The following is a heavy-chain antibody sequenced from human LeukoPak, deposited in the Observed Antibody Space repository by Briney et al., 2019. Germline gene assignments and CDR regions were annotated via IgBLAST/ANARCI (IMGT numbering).Heavy chain of an antibody. CDR1: GGSVSSGNYY. CDR3: ARTPEGGWPDY. D-gene: IGHD6-19*01. Sequence: ASETLSLTCTVSGGSVSSGNYYWSWIRQPPGKGLEWIGFIYYSGSTNYNPSLRSRVTISVDTSKNQFSLKLSSVTAADTAAYYCARTPEGGWPDYWGQGTLVTVSS. V-gene: IGHV4-61*01. CDR2: IYYSGST. J-gene: IGHJ4*02.